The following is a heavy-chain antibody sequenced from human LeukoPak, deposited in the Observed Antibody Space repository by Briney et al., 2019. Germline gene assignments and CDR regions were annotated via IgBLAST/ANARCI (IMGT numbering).Heavy chain of an antibody. J-gene: IGHJ6*03. Sequence: ASVNVSCKASGYTFSSYYVHWVRQAPGQGLEWMGMIIPSDGSTSYAQKFQGRVTMTRDMSTSTAYMELSSLRSEDTAVYYCARCRSLLVSDYYYYMDVWGKGTTVTVSS. D-gene: IGHD3-9*01. CDR1: GYTFSSYY. CDR2: IIPSDGST. CDR3: ARCRSLLVSDYYYYMDV. V-gene: IGHV1-46*01.